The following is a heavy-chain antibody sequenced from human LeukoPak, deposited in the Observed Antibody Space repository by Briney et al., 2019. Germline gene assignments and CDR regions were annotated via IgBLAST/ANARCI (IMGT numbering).Heavy chain of an antibody. D-gene: IGHD2-2*02. V-gene: IGHV3-66*02. CDR3: VVSCSSTSCYSGDAFDI. CDR2: IYSGGST. J-gene: IGHJ3*02. CDR1: GFTVSSNY. Sequence: GGSLRLSCAASGFTVSSNYMSWVRQAPGKGLEWVSVIYSGGSTYYADTVKGRFTISRDNSKNTLYLQMNSLRAEDTAVYYCVVSCSSTSCYSGDAFDIWGQGTMVTVSS.